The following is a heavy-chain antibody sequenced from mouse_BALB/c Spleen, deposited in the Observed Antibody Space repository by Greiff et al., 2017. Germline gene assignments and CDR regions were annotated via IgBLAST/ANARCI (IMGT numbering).Heavy chain of an antibody. D-gene: IGHD1-2*01. CDR3: ALRLRAMDY. CDR2: IYPGDGDT. J-gene: IGHJ4*01. CDR1: GYAFSSSW. Sequence: QVQLKESGPELVKPGASVKISCKASGYAFSSSWMNWVKQRPGQGLEWIGRIYPGDGDTNYNGKFKGKATLTADKSSSTAYMQLSSLTSVDSAVYFCALRLRAMDYWGQGTSVTVSS. V-gene: IGHV1-82*01.